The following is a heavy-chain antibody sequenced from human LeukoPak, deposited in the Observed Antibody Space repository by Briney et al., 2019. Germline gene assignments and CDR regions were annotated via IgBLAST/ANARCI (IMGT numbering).Heavy chain of an antibody. CDR2: IYTSGST. CDR3: ARHHSSSWYRDYMIDY. D-gene: IGHD6-13*01. J-gene: IGHJ4*02. V-gene: IGHV4-4*07. CDR1: GGSISGYH. Sequence: SETLSLTCNVSGGSISGYHWSWIRQPPGKGLEWIGRIYTSGSTNYNPSLKSRVTMSVDTSKNQFSLKLSSVTAADTAVYYCARHHSSSWYRDYMIDYWGQGTLVTVSS.